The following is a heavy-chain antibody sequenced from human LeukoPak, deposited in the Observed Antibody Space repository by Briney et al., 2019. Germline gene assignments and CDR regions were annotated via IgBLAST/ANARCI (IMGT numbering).Heavy chain of an antibody. V-gene: IGHV4-61*02. CDR3: ASTQLDAFDI. CDR1: GGSISSGSYY. J-gene: IGHJ3*02. Sequence: SETLSLTCTVSGGSISSGSYYWSWIRQPAGKGLEWIGRIYTSGSTNYNPSLKSRVTISVDTSKNQSSLKLSSVTAADTAVYYCASTQLDAFDISGQGTMVTVSS. CDR2: IYTSGST. D-gene: IGHD1-1*01.